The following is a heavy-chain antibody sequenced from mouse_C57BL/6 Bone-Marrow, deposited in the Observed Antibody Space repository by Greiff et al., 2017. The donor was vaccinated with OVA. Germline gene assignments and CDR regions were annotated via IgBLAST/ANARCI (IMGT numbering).Heavy chain of an antibody. CDR3: ARHNPSLFFDY. D-gene: IGHD6-1*01. Sequence: EVKLMESGGGLVQPGGSLKLSCAASGFTFSDYGMAWVRQAPRKGPEWVAFISNLAYSIYYADTVTGRFTISRENAKNTLYLEMSSLRSEDTAMYYCARHNPSLFFDYWGQGTTLTVSS. CDR1: GFTFSDYG. CDR2: ISNLAYSI. V-gene: IGHV5-15*01. J-gene: IGHJ2*01.